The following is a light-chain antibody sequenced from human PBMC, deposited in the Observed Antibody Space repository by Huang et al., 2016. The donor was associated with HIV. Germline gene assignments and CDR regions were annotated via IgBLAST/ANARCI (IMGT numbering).Light chain of an antibody. CDR2: AAS. CDR1: EGISNW. Sequence: DIQMTQSPSSVAASVGDRATIACRASEGISNWLAWYQQKAGKAPKLLIYAASSLQSGVPSRFSGSGSGTDFTLTISSLQPEDFATYYCQQANSFPSLSFGGGTKVEIK. J-gene: IGKJ4*01. CDR3: QQANSFPSLS. V-gene: IGKV1-12*02.